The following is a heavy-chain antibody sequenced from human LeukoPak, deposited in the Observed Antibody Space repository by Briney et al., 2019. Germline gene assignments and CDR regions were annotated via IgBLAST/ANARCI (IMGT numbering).Heavy chain of an antibody. Sequence: GSLRLSCAASGFTFSSYGMHWVRQAPGKGLEWVAVISYDGSNKYYADSVKGRFTISRDNSKNTLYLQMNSLRAEDTAVYYCARDLMGIAYRGAFYYWGQGTLVTVSS. D-gene: IGHD6-13*01. CDR2: ISYDGSNK. CDR3: ARDLMGIAYRGAFYY. V-gene: IGHV3-30*03. CDR1: GFTFSSYG. J-gene: IGHJ4*02.